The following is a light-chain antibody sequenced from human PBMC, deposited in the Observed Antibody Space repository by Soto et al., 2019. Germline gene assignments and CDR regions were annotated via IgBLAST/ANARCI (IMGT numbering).Light chain of an antibody. CDR2: TAS. V-gene: IGKV1-9*01. J-gene: IGKJ1*01. CDR1: HGIGSY. CDR3: QHLKTYPQT. Sequence: DFQLTQSPSFLSASIGDRVTITCRASHGIGSYLAWYQQKPWKPPKLLIYTASTLQSGVPSRFSGSGSGTEFTLTISSLQPEDFATYYCQHLKTYPQTFGQGTKVDIK.